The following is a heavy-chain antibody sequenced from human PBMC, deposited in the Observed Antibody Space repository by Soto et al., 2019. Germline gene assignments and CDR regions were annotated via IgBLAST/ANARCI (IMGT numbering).Heavy chain of an antibody. CDR1: GFIFEDFA. V-gene: IGHV3-9*01. CDR3: AKDVGSYYYETSAYLYDS. CDR2: ISWNSATL. Sequence: EVQLVESGGGLVQPGGSARLSCVGSGFIFEDFAMNWVRQVPGKGLEWVSGISWNSATLAYADSVKGRFIVSRDNAKNILYLQMNSLRAEDADLYYCAKDVGSYYYETSAYLYDSWGQGNLVTVSS. J-gene: IGHJ4*02. D-gene: IGHD3-22*01.